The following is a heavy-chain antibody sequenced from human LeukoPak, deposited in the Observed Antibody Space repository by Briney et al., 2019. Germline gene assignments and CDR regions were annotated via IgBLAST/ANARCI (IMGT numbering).Heavy chain of an antibody. CDR1: GASVRGYY. CDR3: AVAWLQLPGGFDI. Sequence: SETLSLTCTVSGASVRGYYWSWIRQPPGKGLEWIGYIHYTGNTDYNPSLTSRVTMSVDTSKNQFSLMLTSVTAADTAVYYCAVAWLQLPGGFDIWGQGKLVIVSS. CDR2: IHYTGNT. D-gene: IGHD5-24*01. J-gene: IGHJ3*02. V-gene: IGHV4-59*02.